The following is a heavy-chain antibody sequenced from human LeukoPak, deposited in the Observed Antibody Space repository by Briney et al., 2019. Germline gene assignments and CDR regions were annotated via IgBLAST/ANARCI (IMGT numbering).Heavy chain of an antibody. CDR1: GGSISSSSYY. Sequence: PSETLSLTCTVSGGSISSSSYYWGWIRQPPGKGLEWIGEINHSGSTNYNPSLKSRVTISVHTSKNQFSLKLSSVTAADTAVYYCARWRGGDAYNYFDYWGQGALVTVSS. CDR2: INHSGST. J-gene: IGHJ4*02. CDR3: ARWRGGDAYNYFDY. D-gene: IGHD5-24*01. V-gene: IGHV4-39*07.